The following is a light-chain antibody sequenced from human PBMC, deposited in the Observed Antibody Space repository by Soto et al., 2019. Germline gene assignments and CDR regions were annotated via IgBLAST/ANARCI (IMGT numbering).Light chain of an antibody. Sequence: EIVLTQSPGTLSLSPGERATLSCRASQSLSCNCLAWYHQKPGQAPRLLIYGVSNRATGIPDRFSGSGSGTDFTLTITRLEPEDFAVYYCQQYVNSLWTFGQGTRVEIE. CDR3: QQYVNSLWT. CDR2: GVS. V-gene: IGKV3-20*01. J-gene: IGKJ1*01. CDR1: QSLSCNC.